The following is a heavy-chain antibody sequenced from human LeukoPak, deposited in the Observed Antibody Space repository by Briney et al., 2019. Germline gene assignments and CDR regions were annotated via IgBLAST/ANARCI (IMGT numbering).Heavy chain of an antibody. V-gene: IGHV1-3*01. CDR3: ATLDILTGYYGEFDY. J-gene: IGHJ4*02. CDR2: INAGNGNT. CDR1: GYTFTSYA. D-gene: IGHD3-9*01. Sequence: GASVKVSCKASGYTFTSYAMRWVRQAPGQRLEWMGWINAGNGNTKYSQKFQGRVTITRDTSASTAYMELSSLRSEDTAVYYCATLDILTGYYGEFDYWGQGTLVTVSS.